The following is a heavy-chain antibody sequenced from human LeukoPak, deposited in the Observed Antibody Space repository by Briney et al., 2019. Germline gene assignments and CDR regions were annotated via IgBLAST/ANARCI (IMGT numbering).Heavy chain of an antibody. CDR1: GYTFTSYG. V-gene: IGHV1-18*01. Sequence: GASVKVSCKASGYTFTSYGISWVRQAPGHGLEWMGMISAYNVNAEYAQKFQGGVTMTTDTTTNTAFLELTSLRSDDTAVYYCAKSLWFGELYGMDVWGQGTTVTVSS. D-gene: IGHD3-10*01. CDR3: AKSLWFGELYGMDV. J-gene: IGHJ6*02. CDR2: ISAYNVNA.